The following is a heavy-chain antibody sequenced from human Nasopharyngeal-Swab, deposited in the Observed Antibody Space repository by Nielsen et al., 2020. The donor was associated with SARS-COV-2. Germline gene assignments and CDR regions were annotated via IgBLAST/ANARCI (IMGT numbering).Heavy chain of an antibody. V-gene: IGHV3-53*01. D-gene: IGHD3-10*01. CDR2: IYSGGST. J-gene: IGHJ4*02. CDR1: GFTVGNNY. Sequence: GESLKISCAASGFTVGNNYMTWVRQAPGKGLQWVSVIYSGGSTYYADSVKGRFTISRDNSKNMVYLQMNSLRAEDTAVYYCARDPESYYFDFWGQGTLVTVSS. CDR3: ARDPESYYFDF.